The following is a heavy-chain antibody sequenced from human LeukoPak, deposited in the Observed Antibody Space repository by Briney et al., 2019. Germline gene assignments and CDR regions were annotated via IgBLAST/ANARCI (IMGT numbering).Heavy chain of an antibody. CDR1: GYSISSGYY. Sequence: SQTLSLTCTVSGYSISSGYYWGWIRQPPGKGLEWIGSIYHSGSTYYNPSLKIRVTISVDTSKNQFSLKLSSVTAADTAVYYCARLYYDFWSGYSYFDYWGQGTLVTVSS. V-gene: IGHV4-38-2*02. D-gene: IGHD3-3*01. J-gene: IGHJ4*02. CDR2: IYHSGST. CDR3: ARLYYDFWSGYSYFDY.